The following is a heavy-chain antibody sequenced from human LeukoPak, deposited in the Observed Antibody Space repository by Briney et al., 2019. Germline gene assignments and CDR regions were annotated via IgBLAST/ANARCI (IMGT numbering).Heavy chain of an antibody. Sequence: ASVKVSCKASGYTFTGYYMHWVRQAPGQGLEWMGWINPNSGGTNYAQKFQGRGTMTRDTSISTAYMELSTLRSDDTAVYYCAREGIAVAEAFDSWGQGTMVTVSS. V-gene: IGHV1-2*02. CDR3: AREGIAVAEAFDS. J-gene: IGHJ3*02. D-gene: IGHD6-19*01. CDR1: GYTFTGYY. CDR2: INPNSGGT.